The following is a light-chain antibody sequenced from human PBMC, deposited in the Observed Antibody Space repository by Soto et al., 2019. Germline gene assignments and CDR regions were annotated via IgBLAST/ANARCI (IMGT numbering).Light chain of an antibody. J-gene: IGKJ1*01. CDR3: QQYNNWPWT. CDR2: AAS. CDR1: QSVSNK. Sequence: VMTQSPATLSVSPGERATLSCRASQSVSNKLVWYQQKPGQAPRLLIYAASTRATGIPARFSGSGSGTEFTLTISSLQSEDFAVYYCQQYNNWPWTFGQGTKVDIK. V-gene: IGKV3-15*01.